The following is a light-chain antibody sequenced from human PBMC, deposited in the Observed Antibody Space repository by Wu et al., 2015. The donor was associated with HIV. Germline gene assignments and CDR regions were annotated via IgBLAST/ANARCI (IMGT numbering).Light chain of an antibody. V-gene: IGKV3-11*01. CDR3: QQYNNWPFS. CDR1: QSVSSY. Sequence: EIVLTQSPATLSLSPGERATLSCRASQSVSSYLAWYQQKPGQAPRLLIYDASNRATGIPARFSGGGSGTEFTLAISSLQSEDFAVYYCQQYNNWPFSFGQGTKLEIK. J-gene: IGKJ2*03. CDR2: DAS.